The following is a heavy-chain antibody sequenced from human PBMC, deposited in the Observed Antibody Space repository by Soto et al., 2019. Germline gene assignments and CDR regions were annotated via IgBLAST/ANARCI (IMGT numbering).Heavy chain of an antibody. V-gene: IGHV3-23*01. CDR3: AKDWKGYSLLPFDY. D-gene: IGHD5-18*01. Sequence: GGSLRLSCAAPGFTFSSYAMSWVRQAPGKGLEWVSAISGSGGSTYYADSVKGRFTISRDNSKNTLYLQVNSLRAEDTAVYYCAKDWKGYSLLPFDYWGQGTLVTVSS. J-gene: IGHJ4*02. CDR1: GFTFSSYA. CDR2: ISGSGGST.